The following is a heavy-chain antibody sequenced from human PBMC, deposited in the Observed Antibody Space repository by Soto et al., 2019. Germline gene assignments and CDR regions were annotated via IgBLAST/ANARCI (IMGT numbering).Heavy chain of an antibody. V-gene: IGHV1-18*01. CDR2: ISAYNGNT. D-gene: IGHD6-13*01. CDR1: GYTFTSYG. CDR3: ARGRAAGTPYGYYYGMDV. Sequence: ASVKVSCKASGYTFTSYGISWVRQAPGQGLEWMGWISAYNGNTNYAQKLQGRVTMTTDTSTSTAYMELRSLRSDDTAVCYCARGRAAGTPYGYYYGMDVWGQGTTVTVSS. J-gene: IGHJ6*02.